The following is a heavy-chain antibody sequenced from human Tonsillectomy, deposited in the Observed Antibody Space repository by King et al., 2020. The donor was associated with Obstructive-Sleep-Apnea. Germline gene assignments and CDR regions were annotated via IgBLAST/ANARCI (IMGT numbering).Heavy chain of an antibody. CDR1: GYSFSTYW. CDR3: ARPSYGSGSYHTDY. Sequence: QLVQSGAEGRNPGESLKISCKGSGYSFSTYWIGWVRQMPGKGLEWMGIIYPGDSDTRYSPSFQGQVTISADKSISTAYLQWSSLKASDTAMYYCARPSYGSGSYHTDYWGQGTLVTVSS. V-gene: IGHV5-51*01. D-gene: IGHD3-10*01. J-gene: IGHJ4*02. CDR2: IYPGDSDT.